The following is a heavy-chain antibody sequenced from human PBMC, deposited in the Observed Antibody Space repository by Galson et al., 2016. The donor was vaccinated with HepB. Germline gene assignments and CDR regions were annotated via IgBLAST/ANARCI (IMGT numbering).Heavy chain of an antibody. D-gene: IGHD1-26*01. V-gene: IGHV3-7*03. CDR2: IKQDGSAQ. J-gene: IGHJ4*02. CDR1: GFTFSNYW. CDR3: AGGAGWESDC. Sequence: SLRLSCAASGFTFSNYWMTWVRQAPGKGLEWVANIKQDGSAQFYVDSVRGRFTISRDNDKNSVYLQMNSLRAEDTAVYYCAGGAGWESDCWGQGTLVTVSS.